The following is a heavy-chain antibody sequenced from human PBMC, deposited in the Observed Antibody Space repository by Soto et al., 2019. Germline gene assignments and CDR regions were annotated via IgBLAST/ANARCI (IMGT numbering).Heavy chain of an antibody. J-gene: IGHJ4*02. V-gene: IGHV2-5*02. CDR3: VHRDLEYSSSSPFDY. CDR1: GFSLSTAEVG. CDR2: IYWDDDK. Sequence: SGPTLVNPTQTLTLTCTFSGFSLSTAEVGVGWIRQPPGKALEWLALIYWDDDKRYSPSLESRLTTTKDTSKNQVVLTMTNMDPVDTATYYCVHRDLEYSSSSPFDYWGQGTLVTVSS. D-gene: IGHD6-6*01.